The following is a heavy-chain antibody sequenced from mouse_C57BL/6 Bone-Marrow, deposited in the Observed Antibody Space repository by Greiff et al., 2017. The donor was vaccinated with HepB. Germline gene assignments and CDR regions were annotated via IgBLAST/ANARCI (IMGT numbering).Heavy chain of an antibody. CDR3: ALPYSNYGGGFAY. CDR1: GFSLSTFGMG. J-gene: IGHJ3*01. CDR2: IWWDDDK. D-gene: IGHD2-5*01. V-gene: IGHV8-8*01. Sequence: QVTLKESGPGILQPSQTLSLTCSFSGFSLSTFGMGVGWIRQPSGKGLEWLAHIWWDDDKYYNPALKSRLTISKDTSKNQVFLKIANVDTADTATYYCALPYSNYGGGFAYWGQGTLVTVSA.